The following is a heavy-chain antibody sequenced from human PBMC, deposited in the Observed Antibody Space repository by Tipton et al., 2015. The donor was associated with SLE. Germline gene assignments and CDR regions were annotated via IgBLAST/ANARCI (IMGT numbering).Heavy chain of an antibody. CDR2: IHYSGTT. CDR3: ARDFRDYDLLTGNNRRDAFDI. Sequence: GLVKPSETLSLTCTVSGGSIGRDYWSWIRQPPGKGLEWIGYIHYSGTTYYNPSLKSRVTISVDTSKNQFSLRVHSVTAADTAVYYCARDFRDYDLLTGNNRRDAFDIWGQGRMVTVSS. D-gene: IGHD3-9*01. J-gene: IGHJ3*02. CDR1: GGSIGRDY. V-gene: IGHV4-59*12.